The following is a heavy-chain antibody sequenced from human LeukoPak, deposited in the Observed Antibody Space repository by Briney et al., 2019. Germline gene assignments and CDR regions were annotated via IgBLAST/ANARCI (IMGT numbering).Heavy chain of an antibody. CDR3: ARDWDYYGSGGPAFDI. CDR2: ISAYNGNT. J-gene: IGHJ3*02. Sequence: GASVKVSCKASGYTFTSYGISWVRQAPGQGLEWMGWISAYNGNTNYAQKLQGRVTMTTDTSTSTAYMELRSLRSDDTAVYYCARDWDYYGSGGPAFDIWGQGTMVTVSS. D-gene: IGHD3-10*01. CDR1: GYTFTSYG. V-gene: IGHV1-18*01.